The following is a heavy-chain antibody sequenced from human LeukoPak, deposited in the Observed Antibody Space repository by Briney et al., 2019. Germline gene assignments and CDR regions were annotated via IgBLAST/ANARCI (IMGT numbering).Heavy chain of an antibody. CDR1: GFTFSSYA. CDR2: ISYDGSNK. Sequence: GGSLRLSCAASGFTFSSYAMHWVRQAPGKGLEWVAVISYDGSNKYYADSVKGRFTISRDNSKNTLYLQMNSLRAEDTAVYYCARDARITMVRGVTWEYFQHWGQGTLVTVSS. V-gene: IGHV3-30-3*01. J-gene: IGHJ1*01. CDR3: ARDARITMVRGVTWEYFQH. D-gene: IGHD3-10*01.